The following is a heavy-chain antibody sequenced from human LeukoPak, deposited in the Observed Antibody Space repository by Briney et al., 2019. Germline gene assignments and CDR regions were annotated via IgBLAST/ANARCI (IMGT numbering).Heavy chain of an antibody. J-gene: IGHJ6*03. CDR1: GFTFSIYW. CDR2: INSDGSST. Sequence: GGSLRLSCAAAGFTFSIYWMHWVRQAPGKGLVWVSRINSDGSSTSYAGSVKGRFTISRDNAKNTLYLQMNSLRAEDTAVYYCARGDYNYYYMDVWGKGTTVTVSS. V-gene: IGHV3-74*01. CDR3: ARGDYNYYYMDV.